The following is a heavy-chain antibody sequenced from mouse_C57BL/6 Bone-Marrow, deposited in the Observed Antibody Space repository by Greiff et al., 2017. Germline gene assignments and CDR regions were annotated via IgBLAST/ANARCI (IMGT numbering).Heavy chain of an antibody. Sequence: QVQLQQSGAELVRPGASVTLSCQASGYTFTDYEMHWVKHTPLHGLEWIGAIDPETGGTAYNQKFKGKAILTADKASSTASMELRSLTSEDSAVYYCTSGSSSFAYWGQGTLVTVSA. CDR3: TSGSSSFAY. D-gene: IGHD1-1*01. CDR1: GYTFTDYE. CDR2: IDPETGGT. V-gene: IGHV1-15*01. J-gene: IGHJ3*01.